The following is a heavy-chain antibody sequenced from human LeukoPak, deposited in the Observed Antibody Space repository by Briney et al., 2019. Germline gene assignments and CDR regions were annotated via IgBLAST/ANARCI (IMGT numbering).Heavy chain of an antibody. J-gene: IGHJ3*02. CDR2: IYHSGST. D-gene: IGHD3-22*01. CDR1: GYSISSGYY. Sequence: SETLSLTCTVSGYSISSGYYWGWIRQPPGKGLEWIGSIYHSGSTYYNPSLKSRVTISVDKSKNQLFLKLSSVTAADTAVYYCARHAINYYDSSGYYYGGAFDIWGQGTMVTVSS. V-gene: IGHV4-38-2*02. CDR3: ARHAINYYDSSGYYYGGAFDI.